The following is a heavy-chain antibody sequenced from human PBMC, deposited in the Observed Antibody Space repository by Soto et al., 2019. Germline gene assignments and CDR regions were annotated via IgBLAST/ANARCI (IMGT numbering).Heavy chain of an antibody. CDR3: AKDLRPDGRYDLDY. D-gene: IGHD1-26*01. V-gene: IGHV3-23*01. Sequence: EVQLLESGGGLAQAGGSLRLSCAASGFNFRIYAMNWVRQAPGEGLEWVSVMIGDGTSWDYADSVRGRFTISRDNSKNMLYLQMNSLRAEDTAVYYCAKDLRPDGRYDLDYWGQGTLVTVSS. J-gene: IGHJ4*02. CDR2: MIGDGTSW. CDR1: GFNFRIYA.